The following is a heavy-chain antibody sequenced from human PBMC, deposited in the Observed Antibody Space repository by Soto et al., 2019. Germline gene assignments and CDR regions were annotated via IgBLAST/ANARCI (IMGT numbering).Heavy chain of an antibody. CDR1: GYTFTSNS. CDR3: ARDSVPTIFGVAENWLDP. D-gene: IGHD3-3*01. J-gene: IGHJ5*02. V-gene: IGHV1-18*01. Sequence: KACGYTFTSNSLSWLHQAPEKGLEWMGWISAYNGNTNYAQKLQGRVTMTTDTSTSTAYMELRSLRSDDTAVYYCARDSVPTIFGVAENWLDPWGQGTLVTVSS. CDR2: ISAYNGNT.